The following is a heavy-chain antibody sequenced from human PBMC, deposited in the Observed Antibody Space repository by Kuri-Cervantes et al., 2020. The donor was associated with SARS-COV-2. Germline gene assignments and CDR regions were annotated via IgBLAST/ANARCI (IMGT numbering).Heavy chain of an antibody. Sequence: SETLSLTCAVYTGSFSGHYWNWIRQSPGKGLEWIGEINHSGTSNHNPSLKSRVTMSVDTSKNQFSLKLSSVTAADTAVYYCARDKSAVGAPRRAFDIWGQGTRVTVSS. CDR2: INHSGTS. D-gene: IGHD1-26*01. J-gene: IGHJ3*02. CDR1: TGSFSGHY. V-gene: IGHV4-34*01. CDR3: ARDKSAVGAPRRAFDI.